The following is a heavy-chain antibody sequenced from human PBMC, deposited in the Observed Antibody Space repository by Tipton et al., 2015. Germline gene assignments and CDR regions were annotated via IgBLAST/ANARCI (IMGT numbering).Heavy chain of an antibody. D-gene: IGHD3-9*01. CDR3: ARGDDILAYLYFDL. CDR1: GGSVGSSRHY. V-gene: IGHV4-39*07. Sequence: TLSLTCTVSGGSVGSSRHYWGWIRQPPGKGLEWIGEVNHSGNTNYNPSLESRFIISEDTSKNHFSLTVFSVTAADTAVYYCARGDDILAYLYFDLWGRGTLVSVSS. J-gene: IGHJ2*01. CDR2: VNHSGNT.